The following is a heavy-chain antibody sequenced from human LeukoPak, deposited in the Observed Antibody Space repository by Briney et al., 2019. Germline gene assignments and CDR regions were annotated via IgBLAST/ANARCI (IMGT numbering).Heavy chain of an antibody. CDR2: ISGSGDST. CDR1: GFTFSTYA. CDR3: ARWLRRPIDY. D-gene: IGHD5-12*01. V-gene: IGHV3-23*01. J-gene: IGHJ4*02. Sequence: GSLRLSCAASGFTFSTYAMTWVRQAPGKGLEWVSSISGSGDSTYYAASVKGRFTISRDNSRRTLYLQMNNLRVEDTAVYYCARWLRRPIDYWGQGTLVTVSS.